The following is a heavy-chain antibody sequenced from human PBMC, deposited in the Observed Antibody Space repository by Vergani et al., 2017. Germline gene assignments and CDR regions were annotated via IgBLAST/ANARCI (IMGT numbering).Heavy chain of an antibody. V-gene: IGHV1-2*02. J-gene: IGHJ4*02. D-gene: IGHD3-16*02. CDR1: GYTFTGYY. CDR2: INPNSGGT. Sequence: QVQLVQSGAEVKKPGASVKVSCKASGYTFTGYYMHWVRQAPGQGLEWMGWINPNSGGTNYAQKFQGRVTITADESTSTAYMELSSLRSEDTAVYYCVQNPTYRSWGQGTLVTVSS. CDR3: VQNPTYRS.